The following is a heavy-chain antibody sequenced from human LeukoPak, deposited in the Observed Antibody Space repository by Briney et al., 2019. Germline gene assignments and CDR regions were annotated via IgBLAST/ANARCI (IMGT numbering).Heavy chain of an antibody. J-gene: IGHJ6*02. CDR1: GFTFSSYA. CDR3: ARDYYYYVVDV. V-gene: IGHV3-30-3*01. Sequence: GGSLRLSCAASGFTFSSYAMHWVRQAPGKGLEWVAVISYDGSNKYYADSVKGRFTISRDNSKNTLYLQMNSLRAEDTAVYYCARDYYYYVVDVWGQGTTVTVSS. CDR2: ISYDGSNK.